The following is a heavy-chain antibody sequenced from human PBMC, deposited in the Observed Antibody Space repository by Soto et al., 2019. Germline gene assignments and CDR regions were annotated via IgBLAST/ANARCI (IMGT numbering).Heavy chain of an antibody. CDR1: GYTFTSYG. CDR3: ARALAYCGGDCYSPFDY. J-gene: IGHJ4*02. D-gene: IGHD2-21*02. CDR2: ISAYNGNT. V-gene: IGHV1-18*01. Sequence: QVQLVQSGAEVKKPGASVKVSCKASGYTFTSYGISWVRQAPGQGLEWMGWISAYNGNTNYAQKLQGRVTMTTDTSTSTAYRELRSLRSDDTAVYYCARALAYCGGDCYSPFDYWGQGTLVTVSS.